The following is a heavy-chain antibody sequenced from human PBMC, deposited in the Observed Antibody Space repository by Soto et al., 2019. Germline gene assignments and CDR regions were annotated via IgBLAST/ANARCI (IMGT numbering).Heavy chain of an antibody. V-gene: IGHV3-21*01. CDR1: GSPFSTIG. Sequence: EVQLVESGGGLVKLGGSWGPPVPPPGSPFSTIGLNGVGQAPGKGRGGAPPLIIISSYIYKPDSVKGRFTISRKNAKNSLYLQMNSLRAEDTAVYYCARVVAAAGPGRPSSEVSTQFDPWGQGTLVTVSS. J-gene: IGHJ5*02. D-gene: IGHD6-13*01. CDR2: LIIISSYI. CDR3: ARVVAAAGPGRPSSEVSTQFDP.